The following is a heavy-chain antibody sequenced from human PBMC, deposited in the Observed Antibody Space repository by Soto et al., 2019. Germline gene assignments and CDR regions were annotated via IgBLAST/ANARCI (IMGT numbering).Heavy chain of an antibody. CDR2: IKSKTDGGTT. J-gene: IGHJ6*02. CDR1: AFTFINAW. Sequence: GGSLRLSCAASAFTFINAWMTWVREAPGKGLEWVGRIKSKTDGGTTVYAAPVKGRFTISRDDSKTTLYLQMNSLKTEDTAVYYCTTEERYGDYLKYYYGMDAWGQGTTVTVSS. CDR3: TTEERYGDYLKYYYGMDA. D-gene: IGHD4-17*01. V-gene: IGHV3-15*01.